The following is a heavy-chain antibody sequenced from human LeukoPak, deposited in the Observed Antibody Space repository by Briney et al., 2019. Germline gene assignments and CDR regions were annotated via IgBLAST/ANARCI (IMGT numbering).Heavy chain of an antibody. CDR1: SGSISSGDYY. CDR2: IYYSGST. D-gene: IGHD4-17*01. V-gene: IGHV4-30-4*08. Sequence: SETLSLTCTVSSGSISSGDYYWSWIRQPPGKGLEWIGYIYYSGSTYYNPSLKSRVTISVDTSKNQFSLKLSSVTAADTAVYYCARADGDYAGYWGQGTLVTVSS. J-gene: IGHJ4*02. CDR3: ARADGDYAGY.